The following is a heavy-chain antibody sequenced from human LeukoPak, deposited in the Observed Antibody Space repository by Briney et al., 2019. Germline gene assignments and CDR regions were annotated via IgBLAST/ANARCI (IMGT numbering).Heavy chain of an antibody. J-gene: IGHJ4*02. CDR1: GYSFTDYW. CDR2: IYPGDSDT. CDR3: ARRHKRGAYSYGVDY. Sequence: GESLKISCKGSGYSFTDYWIAWVRQMPGKGLEWMGIIYPGDSDTRYSPSFQGQVTNSADKSISTAYLQWNSLKASDTAMYYCARRHKRGAYSYGVDYWGQGTLVTVSS. V-gene: IGHV5-51*01. D-gene: IGHD5-18*01.